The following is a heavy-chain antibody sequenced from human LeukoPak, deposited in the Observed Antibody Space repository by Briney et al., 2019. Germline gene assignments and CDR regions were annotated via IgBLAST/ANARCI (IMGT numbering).Heavy chain of an antibody. D-gene: IGHD5-18*01. Sequence: GASVKVSCKASGYTFTNYHMHWVRQAPGQGLEWMGMITPSDGSTNYAQKFQGRVTMTRDMSTSTVYMELSSLRSEDTAVYYCARAGIQLWTNWFDPWGQGTLVTVSS. CDR3: ARAGIQLWTNWFDP. J-gene: IGHJ5*02. CDR2: ITPSDGST. CDR1: GYTFTNYH. V-gene: IGHV1-46*01.